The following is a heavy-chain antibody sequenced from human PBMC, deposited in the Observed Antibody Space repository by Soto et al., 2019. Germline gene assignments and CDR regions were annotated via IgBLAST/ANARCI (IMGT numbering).Heavy chain of an antibody. J-gene: IGHJ4*02. D-gene: IGHD5-18*01. CDR2: TSDDGDIQ. Sequence: GGSLRLSCAASGFDFRNYAMHWVRQSPGEGPEWVAITSDDGDIQYYADSVKGRFTISRDNSKNTLYLQMTSLRSEDAAVYFCARAVDAAMDPLDYWGQGTLVTVSS. CDR1: GFDFRNYA. CDR3: ARAVDAAMDPLDY. V-gene: IGHV3-30-3*01.